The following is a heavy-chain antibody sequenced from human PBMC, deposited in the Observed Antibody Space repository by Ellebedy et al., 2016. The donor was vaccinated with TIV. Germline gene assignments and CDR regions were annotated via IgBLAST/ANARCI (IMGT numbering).Heavy chain of an antibody. CDR3: ARDPVGVGPTFYV. D-gene: IGHD4-23*01. J-gene: IGHJ3*01. CDR2: IFGIGA. Sequence: GESLKIPCAASGFNFRPYAMAWVRQAPEKGLEWVSGIFGIGAQKYADSVKGRFTISRDNSKRTVDLQMNSLRAEDTAIYVCARDPVGVGPTFYVWGQGTMVTVSS. CDR1: GFNFRPYA. V-gene: IGHV3-23*01.